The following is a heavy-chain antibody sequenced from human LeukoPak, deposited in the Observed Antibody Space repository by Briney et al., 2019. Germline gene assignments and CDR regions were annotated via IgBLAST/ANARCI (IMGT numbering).Heavy chain of an antibody. CDR2: IYYSGST. V-gene: IGHV4-39*01. CDR3: ARVDYGDDPPFDF. Sequence: SETLSLTCTVSGGSISSSSYYWGWIRPPPGKGLEWIGSIYYSGSTYYNPSLKSRVTISVDTSKNQFSLKLSSVTAADTAVYYCARVDYGDDPPFDFLGQGTLITVSS. CDR1: GGSISSSSYY. D-gene: IGHD4-17*01. J-gene: IGHJ4*02.